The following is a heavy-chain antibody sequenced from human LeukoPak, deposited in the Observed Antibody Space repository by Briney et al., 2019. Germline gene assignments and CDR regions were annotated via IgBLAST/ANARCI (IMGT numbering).Heavy chain of an antibody. CDR1: GFTFSDCA. J-gene: IGHJ4*02. V-gene: IGHV3-23*01. CDR3: AKARLVVVTAIFDY. Sequence: GGSLRLSCAASGFTFSDCAISWVRQAPGKGLEWVSVISGGGDDTSYADSVKGRFTISRDNSKNTLYLQMNSLRAEDTAVYYCAKARLVVVTAIFDYWGQGTLVTVSS. CDR2: ISGGGDDT. D-gene: IGHD2-21*02.